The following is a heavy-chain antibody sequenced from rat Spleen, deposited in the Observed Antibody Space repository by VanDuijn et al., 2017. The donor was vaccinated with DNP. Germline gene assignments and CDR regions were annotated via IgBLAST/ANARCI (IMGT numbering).Heavy chain of an antibody. Sequence: EVQLQESGPGLVKPSQSLSLTCSVTGYSITSNYWGWILQFPRNKMEYIGHITYSGNTHFNPSLKSRISITRDTSKNQFFLQLNSITTEDTATYYCARWGTYFDYWGQGVMVTVSS. CDR1: GYSITSNY. CDR3: ARWGTYFDY. J-gene: IGHJ2*01. CDR2: ITYSGNT. V-gene: IGHV3-1*01.